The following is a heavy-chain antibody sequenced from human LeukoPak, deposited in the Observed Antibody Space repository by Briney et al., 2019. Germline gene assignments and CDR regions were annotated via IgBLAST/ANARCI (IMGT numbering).Heavy chain of an antibody. CDR2: IYYSGST. CDR3: ASTICISTSCYPGVVDY. D-gene: IGHD2-2*01. J-gene: IGHJ4*02. CDR1: GGSISSYY. V-gene: IGHV4-59*01. Sequence: SETLSLTCTVSGGSISSYYWSWIRQPPGKGLEWIGYIYYSGSTNYNPSLKSRVIISVDTSKNQFSLKLSSVTAADTAVYYCASTICISTSCYPGVVDYWGQGTLVTVSS.